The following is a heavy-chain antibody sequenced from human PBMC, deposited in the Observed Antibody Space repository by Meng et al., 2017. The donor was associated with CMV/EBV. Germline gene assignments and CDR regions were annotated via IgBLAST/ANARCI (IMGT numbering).Heavy chain of an antibody. CDR1: GGSISSGDYY. D-gene: IGHD2-2*03. CDR2: IYYSGST. Sequence: SETLSLTCTVSGGSISSGDYYCSWIRQPPGKGLEWIGYIYYSGSTYYNPSLKSRVTISVDTSKNQFSLKLSSVTAADTAVYYGARDLDIFEYYYYGMDVWGQGTTVTVSS. J-gene: IGHJ6*02. CDR3: ARDLDIFEYYYYGMDV. V-gene: IGHV4-30-4*08.